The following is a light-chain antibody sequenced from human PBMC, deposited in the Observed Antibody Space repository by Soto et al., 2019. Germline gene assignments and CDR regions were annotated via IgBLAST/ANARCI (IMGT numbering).Light chain of an antibody. CDR2: GVS. CDR3: QQYGGSPT. CDR1: QSVSSSY. Sequence: EIVLTQSPGTLSLSPGERATLSCRASQSVSSSYLAWYQQKPGQAPRLLIYGVSRRATGIPDRFSGSGSGTAFTLTISRLEPEDFAVYYCQQYGGSPTFGGGTKVEIK. V-gene: IGKV3-20*01. J-gene: IGKJ4*01.